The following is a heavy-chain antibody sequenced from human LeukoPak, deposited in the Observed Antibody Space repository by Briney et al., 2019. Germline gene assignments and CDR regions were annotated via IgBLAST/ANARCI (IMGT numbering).Heavy chain of an antibody. J-gene: IGHJ4*02. CDR3: ARDDYGDYGGFDY. D-gene: IGHD4-17*01. V-gene: IGHV1-3*01. CDR2: INAGNGNT. Sequence: ASVKISCKASGYTFTSYAMHWVRQAPGQRLEWMGWINAGNGNTKYSQKFQGRVTITRDTSASTAYMELSSLRSEDTAVYYCARDDYGDYGGFDYWGQGTLVTVSS. CDR1: GYTFTSYA.